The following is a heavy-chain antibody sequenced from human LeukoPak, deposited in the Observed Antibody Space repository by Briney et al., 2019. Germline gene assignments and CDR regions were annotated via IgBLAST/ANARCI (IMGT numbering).Heavy chain of an antibody. Sequence: ASVKVSCKASGYTFTNYDINWVRQATGQGLEWMGWMNPNSGNTGYAQKFQGRITITKNTSISTAYMELSRLRSDDTAVYYCVTYYFDYWGQGTLVTVSS. CDR1: GYTFTNYD. V-gene: IGHV1-8*01. CDR3: VTYYFDY. CDR2: MNPNSGNT. J-gene: IGHJ4*02.